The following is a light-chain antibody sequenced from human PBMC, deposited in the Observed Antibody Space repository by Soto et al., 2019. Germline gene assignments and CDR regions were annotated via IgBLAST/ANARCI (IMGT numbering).Light chain of an antibody. CDR3: QQYGSSPQT. CDR1: QSVSSGF. Sequence: EIVLTQSPGTLSLSPGERASLSCRASQSVSSGFLAWYQQKPGQAPRLLIYGASSRATGIPDRFSGSGSGTDLTLTISRLEPEDFAVYYCQQYGSSPQTFGQGTKVDI. J-gene: IGKJ1*01. CDR2: GAS. V-gene: IGKV3-20*01.